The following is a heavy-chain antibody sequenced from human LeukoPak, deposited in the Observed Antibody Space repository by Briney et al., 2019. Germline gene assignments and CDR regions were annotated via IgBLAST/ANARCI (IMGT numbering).Heavy chain of an antibody. CDR1: GYTFSRYA. Sequence: ASVKVSCKASGYTFSRYALNWVRQAPGQGLEWMGWINTNTGNPTYAQGFTGRFVFSLDTSVSTAYLQISSLKAEDTAVYYCAILDTAMVILTDYWGQGTLVTVSS. V-gene: IGHV7-4-1*02. J-gene: IGHJ4*02. CDR3: AILDTAMVILTDY. CDR2: INTNTGNP. D-gene: IGHD5-18*01.